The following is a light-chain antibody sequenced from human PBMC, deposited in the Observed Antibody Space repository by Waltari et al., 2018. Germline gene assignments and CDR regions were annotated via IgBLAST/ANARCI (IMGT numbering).Light chain of an antibody. CDR2: AAS. Sequence: DIQMTQSPSSLSASVGDRVTITCRASQSISTYLNWYHQKPGKAPKVLIYAASSLQSGVPSRFSGSGSGTDFTLTISNLQPEDFATYYCQQSYSTPRTFGQGTKVEIK. V-gene: IGKV1-39*01. CDR3: QQSYSTPRT. J-gene: IGKJ1*01. CDR1: QSISTY.